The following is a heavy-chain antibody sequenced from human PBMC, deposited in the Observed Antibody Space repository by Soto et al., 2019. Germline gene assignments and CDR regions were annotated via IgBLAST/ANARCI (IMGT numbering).Heavy chain of an antibody. D-gene: IGHD6-13*01. CDR1: GGSISSNY. Sequence: SETLSLTCTVSGGSISSNYWTWIRQPPGKGLEWIGYVYNSGSTNYNPSLKSRVTISEDTSKSQFSLQVNSMTAADTAVYYCARYRREAVAGYTLDNWGQGILVT. V-gene: IGHV4-59*01. CDR2: VYNSGST. CDR3: ARYRREAVAGYTLDN. J-gene: IGHJ4*02.